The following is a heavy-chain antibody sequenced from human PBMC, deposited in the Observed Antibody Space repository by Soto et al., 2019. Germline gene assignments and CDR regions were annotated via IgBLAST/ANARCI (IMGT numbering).Heavy chain of an antibody. D-gene: IGHD3-3*01. V-gene: IGHV1-8*01. CDR1: GYTFTSYD. CDR2: MNPNSGNT. CDR3: ARGVREYDFWSGYYKWDYYYYYMDV. Sequence: ASVKVSCKASGYTFTSYDINWVRQATGQGLEWKGWMNPNSGNTGYAQKFQGRVTMTRNTSISTAYMELSSLRSEDTAVYYCARGVREYDFWSGYYKWDYYYYYMDVWGTGTTVTVSS. J-gene: IGHJ6*03.